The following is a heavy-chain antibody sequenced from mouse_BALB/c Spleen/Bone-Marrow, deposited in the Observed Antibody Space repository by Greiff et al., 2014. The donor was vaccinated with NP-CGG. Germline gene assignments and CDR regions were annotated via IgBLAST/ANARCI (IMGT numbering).Heavy chain of an antibody. CDR2: IDPENGDT. V-gene: IGHV14-4*02. Sequence: EVQLQQSGAELVRSGASVKLSCTASGFNIKDYYMHWVKQRPEQGLEWIGWIDPENGDTEYAPKFQGKATMTADTSSNTAYLQLSSLTSEDTAVYYCNSCRIQAWFAYWGQGTLVTVSA. CDR1: GFNIKDYY. CDR3: NSCRIQAWFAY. J-gene: IGHJ3*01.